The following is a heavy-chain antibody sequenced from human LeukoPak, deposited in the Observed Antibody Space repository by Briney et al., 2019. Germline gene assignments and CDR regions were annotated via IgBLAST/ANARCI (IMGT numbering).Heavy chain of an antibody. D-gene: IGHD3-22*01. CDR2: IYYSGST. CDR3: ARHSGGRDSSGEYWYFDL. V-gene: IGHV4-59*08. Sequence: SETLSLTCTVSGGSISSYYWSWIRQPPGKGLEWIGYIYYSGSTNYNPSLKSRVTTSVDTSKNQFSLKLSSVTAADTAVYYCARHSGGRDSSGEYWYFDLWGRGTLVTVSS. J-gene: IGHJ2*01. CDR1: GGSISSYY.